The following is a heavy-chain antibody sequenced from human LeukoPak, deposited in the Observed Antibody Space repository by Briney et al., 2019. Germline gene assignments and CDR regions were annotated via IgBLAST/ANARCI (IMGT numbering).Heavy chain of an antibody. CDR2: ISSSSSYI. J-gene: IGHJ4*02. V-gene: IGHV3-21*01. Sequence: GGSLRLSCAAPGFTFSNAWMSWVRQAPGKGLEWVSSISSSSSYIYYADSVKGRFTISRDNAKNSLYLQMNSLRAEDTAVYYCARDSSSWYDYWGQGTLVTVSS. CDR3: ARDSSSWYDY. D-gene: IGHD6-13*01. CDR1: GFTFSNAW.